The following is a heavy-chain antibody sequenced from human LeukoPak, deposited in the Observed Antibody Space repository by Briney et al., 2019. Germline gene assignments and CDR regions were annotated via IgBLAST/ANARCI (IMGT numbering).Heavy chain of an antibody. CDR2: IYYSGST. CDR1: GGSISSYY. D-gene: IGHD5-12*01. V-gene: IGHV4-59*01. J-gene: IGHJ4*02. CDR3: ARDRRGATDY. Sequence: SETLSLTCTVSGGSISSYYWSWIRQPPGKGLEWIGYIYYSGSTNYNPSLKSRVTISVDTSKTQFSLKLSSVTAADTAVYYCARDRRGATDYWGQGTLVTVSS.